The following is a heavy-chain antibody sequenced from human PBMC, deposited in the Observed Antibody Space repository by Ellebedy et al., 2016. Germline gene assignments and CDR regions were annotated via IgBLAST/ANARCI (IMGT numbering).Heavy chain of an antibody. Sequence: GESLKISCAASGFIISNAWMNWVRQTPGRGLEWVGLLKNKADGGTIDYAAPVKSRFTISRDDSKNTRYLQMDSLKTEDTALYYCVTERSWSFPDWGQGTLVTVSS. J-gene: IGHJ4*02. D-gene: IGHD1-26*01. CDR3: VTERSWSFPD. CDR1: GFIISNAW. V-gene: IGHV3-15*07. CDR2: LKNKADGGTI.